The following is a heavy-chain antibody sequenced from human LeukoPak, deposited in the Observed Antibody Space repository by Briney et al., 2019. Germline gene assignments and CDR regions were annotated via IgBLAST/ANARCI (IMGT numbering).Heavy chain of an antibody. Sequence: PSETLSLTCTVSGGSIINYHWSRIRQPAGKGLESMGRIHSSGATDYSPSLKSRVTISLDRSKSHFSLKLCSVTAADTAIYYFAREDSAAYCTSTNCFGFDYWGQGTLVTVSS. CDR3: AREDSAAYCTSTNCFGFDY. J-gene: IGHJ4*02. V-gene: IGHV4-4*07. D-gene: IGHD2-2*01. CDR1: GGSIINYH. CDR2: IHSSGAT.